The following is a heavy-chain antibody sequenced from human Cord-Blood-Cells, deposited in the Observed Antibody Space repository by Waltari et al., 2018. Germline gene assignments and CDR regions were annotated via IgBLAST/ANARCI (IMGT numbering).Heavy chain of an antibody. D-gene: IGHD2-2*01. J-gene: IGHJ3*02. CDR2: IWYDGSNK. CDR1: GFTFSSYG. Sequence: AASGFTFSSYGMHWVRQAPGKGLEWVAVIWYDGSNKYYADSVKGRFTISRDNSKNTLYLQMNSLRAEDTAVYYCARISSSSTSRKDYAFDIWGQGTMVTVSS. CDR3: ARISSSSTSRKDYAFDI. V-gene: IGHV3-33*01.